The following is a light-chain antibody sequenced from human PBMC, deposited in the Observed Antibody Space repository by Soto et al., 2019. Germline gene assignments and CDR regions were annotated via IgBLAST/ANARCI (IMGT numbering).Light chain of an antibody. CDR3: SSYTSSSTPLV. CDR1: SSDVGGYNY. V-gene: IGLV2-14*01. J-gene: IGLJ3*02. CDR2: DVT. Sequence: QSVLTQPASVSGSPGQSITISCTGTSSDVGGYNYVSWYQQHPGKAPKLMIYDVTNRPSGVSNCFSGSKSGNTASLTISGLQAEDEADYYCSSYTSSSTPLVFGGGTKLTVL.